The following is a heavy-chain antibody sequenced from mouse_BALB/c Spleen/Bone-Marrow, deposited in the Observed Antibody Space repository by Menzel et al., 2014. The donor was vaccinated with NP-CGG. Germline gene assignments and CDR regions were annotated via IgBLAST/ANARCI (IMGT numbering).Heavy chain of an antibody. CDR2: IISKGGCT. D-gene: IGHD2-1*01. V-gene: IGHV5-6-3*01. Sequence: XKESGGGLVQPGGSLKLSCAVSGFTFSSYGLSWVRQTPGKRLELVASIISKGGCTYYPANVKRRFTITRDHSKNTLFLQMRRLNTEDTAMYYGARSNHGNYVDYIDYWGQGTTLTVSS. J-gene: IGHJ2*01. CDR1: GFTFSSYG. CDR3: ARSNHGNYVDYIDY.